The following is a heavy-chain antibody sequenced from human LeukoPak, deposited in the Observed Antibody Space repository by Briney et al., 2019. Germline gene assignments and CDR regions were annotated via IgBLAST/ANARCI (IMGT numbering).Heavy chain of an antibody. V-gene: IGHV4-34*01. Sequence: SETLSLTCAVYGGSFSAYYWTWLRQPPGVGLECIGEINHSGSTNYNPSLKSRVTISVDTSKNPFSLKLSSVTAADTAVYYCARGYVGATRDFDYWGQGTLVTVSS. CDR2: INHSGST. CDR3: ARGYVGATRDFDY. CDR1: GGSFSAYY. D-gene: IGHD1-26*01. J-gene: IGHJ4*02.